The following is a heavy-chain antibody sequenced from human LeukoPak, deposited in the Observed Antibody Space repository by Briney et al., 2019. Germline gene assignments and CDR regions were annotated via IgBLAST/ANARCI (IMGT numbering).Heavy chain of an antibody. CDR1: GFTFSSHG. V-gene: IGHV3-30*18. Sequence: PGRSLRLSCAASGFTFSSHGMHWVRQAPGKGLEWVAVISYDGSNKYYADSVKGRFTISRDNSKNTLYLQMNSLRAEDTAVYYCANLPQSSGWDHWGQGTLVTVSS. CDR3: ANLPQSSGWDH. J-gene: IGHJ4*02. CDR2: ISYDGSNK. D-gene: IGHD6-19*01.